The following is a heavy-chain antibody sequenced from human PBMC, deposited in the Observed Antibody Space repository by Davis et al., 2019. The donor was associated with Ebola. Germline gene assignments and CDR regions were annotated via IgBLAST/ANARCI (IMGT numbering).Heavy chain of an antibody. CDR2: ISGSGRT. V-gene: IGHV4-59*11. CDR1: DASISGHY. Sequence: PSETLSLTCTVSDASISGHYWNWFRQPPGKGLEWIGFISGSGRTSYNPSLKSRVTISADTSKNQFSLKLRSVTAADTAVYYCVRFGLGAYWGQGTLVTVSS. J-gene: IGHJ4*02. CDR3: VRFGLGAY. D-gene: IGHD3-16*01.